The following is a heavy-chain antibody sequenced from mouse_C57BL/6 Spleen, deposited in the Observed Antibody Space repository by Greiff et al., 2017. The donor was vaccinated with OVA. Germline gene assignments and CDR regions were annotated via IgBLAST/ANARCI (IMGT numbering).Heavy chain of an antibody. J-gene: IGHJ1*03. Sequence: QVQLQQSDAELVKPGASVKISCKVSGYTFTDHTIHWMKQRPEQGLEWIGYIYPRDGSTKYNEKFKGKATLTADKSSSTAYMQLNSLTSEDSAVYFCARPPYDYGGDWYFDVWGTGTTVTVSS. CDR2: IYPRDGST. CDR1: GYTFTDHT. V-gene: IGHV1-78*01. CDR3: ARPPYDYGGDWYFDV. D-gene: IGHD2-4*01.